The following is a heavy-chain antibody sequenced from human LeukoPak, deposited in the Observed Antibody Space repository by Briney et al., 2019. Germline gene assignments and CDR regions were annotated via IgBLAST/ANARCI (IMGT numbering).Heavy chain of an antibody. J-gene: IGHJ6*03. V-gene: IGHV3-23*01. CDR2: ISGSGGST. D-gene: IGHD1-26*01. CDR1: GFTFSSYA. Sequence: GGSLRLSCAASGFTFSSYAMSWVRQAPGEGLEWVSAISGSGGSTYYADSGKGRFTITRDNSKNTLYLQMNSLRAEDTAVYYCARGQYGSYYYYYMDVWGKGTTVTVSS. CDR3: ARGQYGSYYYYYMDV.